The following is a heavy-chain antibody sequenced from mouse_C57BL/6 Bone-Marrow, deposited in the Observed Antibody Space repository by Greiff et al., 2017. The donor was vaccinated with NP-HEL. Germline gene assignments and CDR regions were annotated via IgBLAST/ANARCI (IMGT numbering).Heavy chain of an antibody. V-gene: IGHV14-4*01. D-gene: IGHD1-1*01. CDR1: GFNIKDDY. CDR2: IDPENGDT. Sequence: VQLQQSGAELVRPGASVKLSCTASGFNIKDDYMHWVKQRPEQGLEWIGWIDPENGDTESASKFQGKATITADTSSNTAYLQLSSLTSEDTAVYYCTTFITTVASYAMDYWGQGTSVTVSS. CDR3: TTFITTVASYAMDY. J-gene: IGHJ4*01.